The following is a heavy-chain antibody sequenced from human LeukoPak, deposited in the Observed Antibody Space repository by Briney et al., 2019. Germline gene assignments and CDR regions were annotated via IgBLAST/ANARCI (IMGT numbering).Heavy chain of an antibody. CDR3: ASSSYDSSGTRGAFDI. J-gene: IGHJ3*02. Sequence: PGGSLRLSCAASGFTFSSYAMSWVRQAPGKGLEWVSAISGSGGSTYYADSVKGRVTISRDNSKNTLYLQMNSLRAEDTAVYYCASSSYDSSGTRGAFDIWGQGTMVTVSS. CDR2: ISGSGGST. V-gene: IGHV3-23*01. CDR1: GFTFSSYA. D-gene: IGHD3-22*01.